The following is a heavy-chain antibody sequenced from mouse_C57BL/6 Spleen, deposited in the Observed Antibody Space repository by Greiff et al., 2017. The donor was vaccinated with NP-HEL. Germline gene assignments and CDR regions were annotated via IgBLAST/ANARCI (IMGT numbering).Heavy chain of an antibody. V-gene: IGHV1-61*01. CDR3: AREGYYLFAY. D-gene: IGHD2-3*01. CDR1: GYTFTSYW. Sequence: QVQLQQPGAELVRPGSSVKLSCKASGYTFTSYWMDWVKQRPGQGLEWIGNIYPSDSETHYNQKFKDKATLTVDKSSSTAYMQLSSLTSEDSAVYYCAREGYYLFAYWGQGTLVTVSA. J-gene: IGHJ3*01. CDR2: IYPSDSET.